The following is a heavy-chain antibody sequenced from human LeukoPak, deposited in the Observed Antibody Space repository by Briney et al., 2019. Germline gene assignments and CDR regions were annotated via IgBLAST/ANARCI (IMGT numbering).Heavy chain of an antibody. V-gene: IGHV4-59*01. CDR1: GGSITSYY. D-gene: IGHD7-27*01. Sequence: SETLSLTCSVSGGSITSYYWSWIRQPPGGGLEWIGHIYYTGSTNYNASLNSRVTISADTSKQFSLQLSSVTAADTAVYYCARGGANWGAHYYFDPWGRGTLVTVSS. CDR2: IYYTGST. CDR3: ARGGANWGAHYYFDP. J-gene: IGHJ2*01.